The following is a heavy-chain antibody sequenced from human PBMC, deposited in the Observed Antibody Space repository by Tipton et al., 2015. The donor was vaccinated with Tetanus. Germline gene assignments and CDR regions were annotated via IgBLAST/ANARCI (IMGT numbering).Heavy chain of an antibody. Sequence: VQLVQSGGEVKKPGEPLKISCKGSGYIFNNYWIGCVLQKPGKGLEWMGIIYPGDSDTRYSPSFQGQVTISVDKSISTAYLQLSSLKDSDASMFFCARAQCTAGVCNFHFWGQGALVSVAS. CDR1: GYIFNNYW. V-gene: IGHV5-51*01. D-gene: IGHD3-3*01. J-gene: IGHJ4*02. CDR3: ARAQCTAGVCNFHF. CDR2: IYPGDSDT.